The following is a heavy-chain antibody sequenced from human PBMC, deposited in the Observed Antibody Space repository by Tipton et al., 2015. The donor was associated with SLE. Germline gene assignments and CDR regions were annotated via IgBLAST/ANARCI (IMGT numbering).Heavy chain of an antibody. V-gene: IGHV4-34*01. CDR3: ARGGAVAGRPLLVDI. Sequence: TLSLTCAVYGGSFSGYYWSWIRQPPGKGLEWIGYIYYSGSTYYNPSLKSRVTISVDRSKNQFSLKLNSVTPEDTAVYYCARGGAVAGRPLLVDIWGQGTMVTVSS. CDR1: GGSFSGYY. J-gene: IGHJ3*02. D-gene: IGHD6-19*01. CDR2: IYYSGST.